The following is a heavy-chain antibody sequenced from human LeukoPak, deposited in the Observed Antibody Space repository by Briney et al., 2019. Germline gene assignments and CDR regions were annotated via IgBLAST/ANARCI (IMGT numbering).Heavy chain of an antibody. CDR3: VRGERSSSWSAYWYFDL. Sequence: SVKVSCKASGGTFRTNAINWVRQAPGQGLEWMGGIIPVFGTLKVAQKFQGGVTITADKSTSTAYMELNSLISEDTAVYYCVRGERSSSWSAYWYFDLWGRGTLVTVSS. D-gene: IGHD6-13*01. J-gene: IGHJ2*01. CDR2: IIPVFGTL. CDR1: GGTFRTNA. V-gene: IGHV1-69*06.